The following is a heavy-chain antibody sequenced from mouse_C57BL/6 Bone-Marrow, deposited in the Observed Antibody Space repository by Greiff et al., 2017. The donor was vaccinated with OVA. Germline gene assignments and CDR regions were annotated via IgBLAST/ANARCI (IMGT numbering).Heavy chain of an antibody. Sequence: VQLQQSGAELVRPGASVKLSCTASGFNIKDDYMHWVKQRPEQGLEWIGWIDPENGDTEYASQFQGKATITADTSSNTAYLQLSSLTSEDTAVYYCTLLSWYFDVWGTGTTVTVSS. CDR3: TLLSWYFDV. CDR2: IDPENGDT. J-gene: IGHJ1*03. V-gene: IGHV14-4*01. D-gene: IGHD1-1*01. CDR1: GFNIKDDY.